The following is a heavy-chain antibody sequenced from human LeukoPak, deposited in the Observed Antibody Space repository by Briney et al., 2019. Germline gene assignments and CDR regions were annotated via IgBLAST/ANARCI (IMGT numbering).Heavy chain of an antibody. Sequence: GGSLRLSCAASGFTFSSYSMNWVRQAPGKGLEWVSYISSSSSTIYYADSVKGRFTISRDNAKNSLYLQMNSLRADDTAVYYCARCQYTSTWGIFDHWGQGTLVTVSS. CDR1: GFTFSSYS. V-gene: IGHV3-48*01. CDR2: ISSSSSTI. J-gene: IGHJ4*02. CDR3: ARCQYTSTWGIFDH. D-gene: IGHD6-13*01.